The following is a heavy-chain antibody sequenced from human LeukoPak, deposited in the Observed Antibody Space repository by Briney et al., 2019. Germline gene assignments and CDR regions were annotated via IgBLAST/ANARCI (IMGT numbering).Heavy chain of an antibody. CDR1: GFNFLYDA. D-gene: IGHD3-10*01. CDR3: AKLLWFGEGRADY. Sequence: PGGSLRLSCAAPGFNFLYDAMGWVRQAPGQGRGWGAGIIGSGVSTYYADSVKGRFTISRDNYKNPLYLQMKSLRAEDTAIYYCAKLLWFGEGRADYWGQGTLVTVSS. V-gene: IGHV3-23*01. J-gene: IGHJ4*02. CDR2: IIGSGVST.